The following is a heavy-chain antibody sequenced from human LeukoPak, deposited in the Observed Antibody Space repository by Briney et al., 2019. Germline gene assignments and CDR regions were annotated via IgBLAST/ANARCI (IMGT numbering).Heavy chain of an antibody. Sequence: GGSLRLSWAASRFTFRDFAMHWVRQAPGKGLEWVASIPYDGSDQYYADSVKGRFTVSRDNSKNTLYLQMNSLRAEDTAVYYCAKGPKIWGQGTMVTVSS. CDR2: IPYDGSDQ. J-gene: IGHJ3*02. CDR3: AKGPKI. V-gene: IGHV3-30*02. CDR1: RFTFRDFA.